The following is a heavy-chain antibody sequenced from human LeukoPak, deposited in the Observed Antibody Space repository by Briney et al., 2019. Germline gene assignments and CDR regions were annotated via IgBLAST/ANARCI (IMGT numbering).Heavy chain of an antibody. V-gene: IGHV3-23*01. D-gene: IGHD3-16*01. CDR3: AKGKFDSVWGRLDY. CDR1: GFTFSSHA. J-gene: IGHJ4*02. Sequence: GSLRLSCAASGFTFSSHAMTWVRQAPGKGLEWVSVISDSGDSRYYAVSVEGRFTISRDNSKNTLYLQMNSLRADDTAVYYCAKGKFDSVWGRLDYWGQGALVTVSS. CDR2: ISDSGDSR.